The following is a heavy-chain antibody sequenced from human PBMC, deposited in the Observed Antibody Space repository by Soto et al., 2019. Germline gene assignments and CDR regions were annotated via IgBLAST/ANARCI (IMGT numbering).Heavy chain of an antibody. CDR2: IYYSGII. CDR1: GFSINSADYY. V-gene: IGHV4-30-4*01. Sequence: SETLSLTCTVSGFSINSADYYWSWIRQPPGKGLEWIAYIYYSGIIYYNPSLKSRVTMSRDTSKNQFSLKLDSVTAADTAVYYCAREVGEVDYSSSSDAFDIWGQGTMVT. D-gene: IGHD6-6*01. CDR3: AREVGEVDYSSSSDAFDI. J-gene: IGHJ3*02.